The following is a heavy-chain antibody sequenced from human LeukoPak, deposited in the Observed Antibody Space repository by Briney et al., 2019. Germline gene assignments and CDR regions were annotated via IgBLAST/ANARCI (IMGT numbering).Heavy chain of an antibody. Sequence: TSETLSLTCAVNGGSFRGYYWTWIRQPPEKGLEWIGEANHNGGTNYSPSLKSRITISVDTSKNQFSLKLNSVTAADTAVYFCARRGRNSSGWQDYLWGQGTLVTVSS. CDR1: GGSFRGYY. V-gene: IGHV4-34*01. D-gene: IGHD6-25*01. J-gene: IGHJ4*02. CDR3: ARRGRNSSGWQDYL. CDR2: ANHNGGT.